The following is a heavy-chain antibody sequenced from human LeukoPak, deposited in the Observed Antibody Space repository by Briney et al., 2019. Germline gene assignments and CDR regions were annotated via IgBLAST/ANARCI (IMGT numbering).Heavy chain of an antibody. CDR1: GFTFSSCE. V-gene: IGHV3-23*01. CDR3: AKDRMRVWFGELSPPDFDY. D-gene: IGHD3-10*01. Sequence: GGSLRLSCAASGFTFSSCEMNWVRQAPGKGLEWVSAISGSGGSTYYADSVKGRFTTSRDNSKNTLYLQMNSLRAEDTAVYYCAKDRMRVWFGELSPPDFDYWGQGTLVTVSS. CDR2: ISGSGGST. J-gene: IGHJ4*02.